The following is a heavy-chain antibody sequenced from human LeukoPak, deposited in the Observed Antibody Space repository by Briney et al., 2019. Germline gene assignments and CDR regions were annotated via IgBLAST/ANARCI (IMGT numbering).Heavy chain of an antibody. CDR2: MNPNSGNT. V-gene: IGHV1-8*01. CDR1: GYTFTSYD. CDR3: AKDAYDILTGYYSGKYFDY. D-gene: IGHD3-9*01. J-gene: IGHJ4*02. Sequence: GASVKVSCKASGYTFTSYDINWVRQATGQGLEWMGWMNPNSGNTGYAQKFQGRVTMTRNTSISTAYMELSSLRSEDTAVYYCAKDAYDILTGYYSGKYFDYWGQGTLVTVSS.